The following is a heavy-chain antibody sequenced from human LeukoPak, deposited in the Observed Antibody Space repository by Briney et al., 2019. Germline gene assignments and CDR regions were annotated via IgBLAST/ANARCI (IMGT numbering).Heavy chain of an antibody. J-gene: IGHJ3*01. CDR3: ARGFALDF. CDR1: GDTFSSNSAA. Sequence: SQTLSLTCAVSGDTFSSNSAAWNWLRQSPSRGLEWLGRTYYRSKLYYDYAVSVNSRITNSPDTSKNQFSRQLNSVTADDTAVYYCARGFALDFWGQGTMVTVSS. V-gene: IGHV6-1*01. CDR2: TYYRSKLYY.